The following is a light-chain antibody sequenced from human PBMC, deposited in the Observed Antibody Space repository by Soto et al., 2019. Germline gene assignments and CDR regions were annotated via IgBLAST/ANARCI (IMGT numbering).Light chain of an antibody. V-gene: IGKV3-20*01. CDR3: QQYDTSPRT. J-gene: IGKJ1*01. Sequence: EIVLTQSPGTLSLSPGERATLSCRASQSVSSNYLARYQQKRGQAPRLLIYGASSRATGIPTRFSGSGSGTGITLTISRLEHEDVAVYYCQQYDTSPRTFGQGTKVEI. CDR2: GAS. CDR1: QSVSSNY.